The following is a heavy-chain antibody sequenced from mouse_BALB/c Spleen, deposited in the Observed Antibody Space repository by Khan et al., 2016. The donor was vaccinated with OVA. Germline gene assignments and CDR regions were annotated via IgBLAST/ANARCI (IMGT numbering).Heavy chain of an antibody. J-gene: IGHJ3*01. CDR2: IDPTTGYT. CDR3: TSHGSSDTWFGY. D-gene: IGHD1-1*01. V-gene: IGHV1-7*01. CDR1: GYTFTNYW. Sequence: QVQLKQSGAELAKPGASVKMSCKASGYTFTNYWMHWVKQRPGQGLEWIGYIDPTTGYTEYNQKFKDKATLTADTSSSTAYMQLSSLTSDDSAVYYCTSHGSSDTWFGYWGQGTLVTVSA.